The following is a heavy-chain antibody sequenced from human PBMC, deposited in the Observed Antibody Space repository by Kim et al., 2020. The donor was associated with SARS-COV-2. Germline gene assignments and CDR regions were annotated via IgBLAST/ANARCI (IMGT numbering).Heavy chain of an antibody. V-gene: IGHV4-39*01. CDR2: IYYSGST. Sequence: SETLSLTCTVSGGSISSSSYYWGWIRQPPGKGLEWIGSIYYSGSTYYNPSLKSRVTISVDTSKNQFSLKLSSVTAADTAVYCCASQTLGYCSSTSCYAGVGYYYYYMDVWGKGTTVTVSS. CDR1: GGSISSSSYY. CDR3: ASQTLGYCSSTSCYAGVGYYYYYMDV. J-gene: IGHJ6*03. D-gene: IGHD2-2*01.